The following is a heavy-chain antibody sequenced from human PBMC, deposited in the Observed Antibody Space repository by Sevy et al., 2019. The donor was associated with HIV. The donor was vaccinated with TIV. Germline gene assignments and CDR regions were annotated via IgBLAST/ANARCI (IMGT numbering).Heavy chain of an antibody. CDR3: ARDPPYGMYYFDY. CDR2: ISSSGSTI. V-gene: IGHV3-11*01. D-gene: IGHD3-10*01. J-gene: IGHJ4*02. CDR1: GFTFSDYY. Sequence: GGSLRLSCAASGFTFSDYYMSWIRQAPGKGLEWVSYISSSGSTIYYADPVKGRFTISRDNAKNSLYLQMNSLRAEDTAVYYCARDPPYGMYYFDYWGQGTLVTVSS.